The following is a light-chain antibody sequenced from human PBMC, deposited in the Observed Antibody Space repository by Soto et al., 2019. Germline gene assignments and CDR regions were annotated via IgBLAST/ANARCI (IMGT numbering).Light chain of an antibody. V-gene: IGKV4-1*01. CDR1: HSLFWSSNNKDY. CDR3: QQYGTSIT. J-gene: IGKJ5*01. CDR2: WAS. Sequence: IVTTQCPDSLTVSVGARATITCKSSHSLFWSSNNKDYFAWYQQKPGQPPKLLIKWASARESGVPDRLSGSGSGTEFTLTISRMEPEDFAVFYCQQYGTSITFGQGTRLEIK.